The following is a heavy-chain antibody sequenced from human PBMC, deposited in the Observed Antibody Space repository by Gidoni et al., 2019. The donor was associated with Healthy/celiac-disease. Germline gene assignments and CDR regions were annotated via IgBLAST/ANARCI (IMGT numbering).Heavy chain of an antibody. CDR3: AKDPCGGDCFNWFDP. CDR2: SSGSGGST. Sequence: EVQLLESGGGLVQPGGSLRLSCAASGFTFSSYAMSWVRQAPGKGLEWVSASSGSGGSTYYADSVKGRFTISRDNSKNTLYLQMNSLRAEDTAVYYCAKDPCGGDCFNWFDPWGQGTLVTVSS. V-gene: IGHV3-23*01. D-gene: IGHD2-21*02. CDR1: GFTFSSYA. J-gene: IGHJ5*02.